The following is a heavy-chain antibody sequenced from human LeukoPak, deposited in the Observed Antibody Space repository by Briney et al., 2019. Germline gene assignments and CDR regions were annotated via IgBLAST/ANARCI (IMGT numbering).Heavy chain of an antibody. V-gene: IGHV1-8*01. J-gene: IGHJ3*02. D-gene: IGHD2-2*01. CDR3: ARGPYCSSTSCYLRGAFDI. CDR1: GYSFTSYD. CDR2: MNPNSGNT. Sequence: ASVKVSCNASGYSFTSYDINWVRQPTGQGLEWMGWMNPNSGNTGYPQKFQGRVTMTGNTSISTAYMELSSLRSEDTAVYYGARGPYCSSTSCYLRGAFDIWGQGTMVTVSS.